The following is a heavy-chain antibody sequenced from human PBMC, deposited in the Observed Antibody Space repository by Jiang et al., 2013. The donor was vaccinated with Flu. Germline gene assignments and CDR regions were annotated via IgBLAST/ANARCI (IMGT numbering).Heavy chain of an antibody. CDR2: DGNNK. D-gene: IGHD6-13*01. CDR3: AKGGASISSWYGYFDY. V-gene: IGHV3-30*02. J-gene: IGHJ4*02. Sequence: DGNNKYYKDSVKGRFTISRDNSKNTLYLQMDILRPEDTAVYYCAKGGASISSWYGYFDYWGQGALVTVSS.